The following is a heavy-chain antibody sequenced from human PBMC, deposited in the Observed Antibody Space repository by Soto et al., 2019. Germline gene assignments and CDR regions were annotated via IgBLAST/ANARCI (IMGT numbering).Heavy chain of an antibody. D-gene: IGHD1-26*01. V-gene: IGHV4-31*03. CDR1: GGSISSGGYY. CDR2: IYYSGST. J-gene: IGHJ4*02. Sequence: QVQLQESGPGLVKPSQTLSLTCTVSGGSISSGGYYWSWIRQHPGKGLEWIGYIYYSGSTYYNPSLKSRVTISGGTSKDQFSLKLRSVTAADTAVYYCARAGGIVGATAADYWGQGTLVTVSS. CDR3: ARAGGIVGATAADY.